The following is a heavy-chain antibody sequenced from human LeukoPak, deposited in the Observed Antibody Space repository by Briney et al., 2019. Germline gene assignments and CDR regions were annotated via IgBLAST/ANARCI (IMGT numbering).Heavy chain of an antibody. CDR3: ARDPSYCSGGSCYSSRAFDI. CDR1: GYTFTSYA. J-gene: IGHJ3*02. V-gene: IGHV1-3*01. D-gene: IGHD2-15*01. CDR2: INAGNGNT. Sequence: ASVKVSGKASGYTFTSYAMHWVRQAPGQRLEWMGWINAGNGNTKYSQKFQGRVTITRDTSASTAYMELSSLRSEDTAVYYCARDPSYCSGGSCYSSRAFDIWGQGTMVTVSS.